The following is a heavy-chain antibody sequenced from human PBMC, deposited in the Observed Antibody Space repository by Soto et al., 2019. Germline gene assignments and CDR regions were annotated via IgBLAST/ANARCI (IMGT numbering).Heavy chain of an antibody. CDR1: GFTFSSYG. CDR3: ARDQSLTYYYDSSGYLPPLYFDY. Sequence: PGGSLRLSCAASGFTFSSYGMHWVRQAPGKGLEWVAVIWYDGSNKYYADSVKGRFTISRDNSKNTLYLQMNSLRAEDTAVYYCARDQSLTYYYDSSGYLPPLYFDYWGQGTLVTVSS. V-gene: IGHV3-33*01. J-gene: IGHJ4*02. D-gene: IGHD3-22*01. CDR2: IWYDGSNK.